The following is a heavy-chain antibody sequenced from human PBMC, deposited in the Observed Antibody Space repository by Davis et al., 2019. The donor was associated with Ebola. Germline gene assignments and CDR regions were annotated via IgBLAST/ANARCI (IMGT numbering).Heavy chain of an antibody. CDR2: INSDGSFT. Sequence: GESLKISCAASGITFRNNWMQWVRQAPGKGLEWVSRINSDGSFTSYADSVKGRFTISRDNSKNTLHLQMNSLRPEDTAVFHCVRDRDSSGWAAFDYWGQGTLVTVSS. CDR3: VRDRDSSGWAAFDY. CDR1: GITFRNNW. V-gene: IGHV3-74*01. J-gene: IGHJ4*02. D-gene: IGHD6-19*01.